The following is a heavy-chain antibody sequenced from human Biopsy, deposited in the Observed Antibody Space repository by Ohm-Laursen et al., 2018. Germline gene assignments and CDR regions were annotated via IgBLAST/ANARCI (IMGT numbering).Heavy chain of an antibody. V-gene: IGHV4-4*07. CDR2: IYSSGGT. Sequence: TLSLTCTVSGGSIISYYWNWIRQPAGKGLEWIGRIYSSGGTKYNPSLKSRVTILVDTSKNHFSLKLNSVTAADTAVYYCGRREVVITHDAFDTWGQGTMVTVSS. CDR3: GRREVVITHDAFDT. CDR1: GGSIISYY. D-gene: IGHD3-22*01. J-gene: IGHJ3*02.